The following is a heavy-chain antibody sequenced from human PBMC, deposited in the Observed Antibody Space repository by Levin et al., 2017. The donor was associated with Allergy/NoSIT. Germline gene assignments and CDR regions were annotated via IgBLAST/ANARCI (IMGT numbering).Heavy chain of an antibody. J-gene: IGHJ4*02. CDR1: GESFGAYY. CDR2: INHRGST. Sequence: SQTLSLTCAVYGESFGAYYWSWVRQPPGKGLEWIGDINHRGSTNYNPSLESRVTISVDTSRNQFSLRLSSVTAADTAVYYWERGLSTRRLGRKYGDQCYFDYWGQGTLITVSS. CDR3: ERGLSTRRLGRKYGDQCYFDY. D-gene: IGHD4-17*01. V-gene: IGHV4-34*01.